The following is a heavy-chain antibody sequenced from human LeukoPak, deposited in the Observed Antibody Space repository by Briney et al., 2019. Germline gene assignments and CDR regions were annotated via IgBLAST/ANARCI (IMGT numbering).Heavy chain of an antibody. D-gene: IGHD5-24*01. CDR1: GGTFSSYA. Sequence: WASVKVSCKASGGTFSSYAISWMRQAPGQGLEWMGRIIPIFGIANYAQKFQGRVTITADKSTSTAYMELSSLRSEDTAVYYCAREIDGYNIYFDYWGQGTLVTVSS. CDR3: AREIDGYNIYFDY. V-gene: IGHV1-69*04. J-gene: IGHJ4*02. CDR2: IIPIFGIA.